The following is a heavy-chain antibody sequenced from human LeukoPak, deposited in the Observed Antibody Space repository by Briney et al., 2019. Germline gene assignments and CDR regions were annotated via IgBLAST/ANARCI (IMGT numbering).Heavy chain of an antibody. CDR3: ARDPSGSYFSSGIDY. D-gene: IGHD1-26*01. V-gene: IGHV3-30-3*01. CDR2: ISYDGSNK. Sequence: GGSLRLSCAASGFTFSSCTMHWVRQAPGKGLEWVAVISYDGSNKYYADSVKGRFTISRDNSQNTLYLRMNSLRAEDTAVYYCARDPSGSYFSSGIDYWGQGILVTVPS. CDR1: GFTFSSCT. J-gene: IGHJ4*02.